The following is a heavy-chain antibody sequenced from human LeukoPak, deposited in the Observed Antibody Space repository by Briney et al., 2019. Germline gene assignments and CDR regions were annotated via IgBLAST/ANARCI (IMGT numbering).Heavy chain of an antibody. V-gene: IGHV3-23*01. CDR3: VRDVRCSGGSCPLFDY. Sequence: PGGSLRLSCAASGFTFSTYAMSWVRQAPGKGLERVSTITDSGAYTVYADSVKGRFTISRDNSENTLYLQMNSLRVEDTAVYYCVRDVRCSGGSCPLFDYWGQGTLVTVSS. CDR2: ITDSGAYT. J-gene: IGHJ4*02. D-gene: IGHD2-15*01. CDR1: GFTFSTYA.